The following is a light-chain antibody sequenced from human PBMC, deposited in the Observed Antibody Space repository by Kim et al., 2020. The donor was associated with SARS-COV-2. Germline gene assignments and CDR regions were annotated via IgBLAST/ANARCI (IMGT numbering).Light chain of an antibody. V-gene: IGKV1-39*01. J-gene: IGKJ4*01. CDR2: AAS. CDR1: QSISSY. Sequence: DIQMTQSPSSLSASVGDRVTITCRASQSISSYLNWYQQKPGKAPKLLIYAASSLQSGVPSRFSGSGSGTDFTLTISSLQPEDVTTYYCQQSYSTPLSFGGETKVDIK. CDR3: QQSYSTPLS.